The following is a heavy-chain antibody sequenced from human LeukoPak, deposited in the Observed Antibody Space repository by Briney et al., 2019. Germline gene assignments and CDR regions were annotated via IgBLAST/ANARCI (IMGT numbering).Heavy chain of an antibody. CDR1: GGSLSSGSYY. CDR3: ARSLGFGELWGQIPWFDP. D-gene: IGHD3-10*01. J-gene: IGHJ5*02. CDR2: IYTSGST. Sequence: SETPSLTCTVSGGSLSSGSYYWSWIRQPAGTGLEWIGRIYTSGSTNYNPSLKSRVTISVDTSKNQFSLKLSSVTAADTAVYYCARSLGFGELWGQIPWFDPWGQGTLVTVSS. V-gene: IGHV4-61*02.